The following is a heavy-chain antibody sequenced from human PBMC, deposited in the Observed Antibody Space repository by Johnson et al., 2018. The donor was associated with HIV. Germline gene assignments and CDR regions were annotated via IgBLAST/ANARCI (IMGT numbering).Heavy chain of an antibody. Sequence: QVQLVESGGGVVQPGGSLRLSCVVYGFTFSSNGMHWVRQAPGKGLEWVAFIRFDGSSKYYGDSVKGRFSISRDNSKNTLYLQMNSLRAEDTAVYYCAKDRAHSSNYLDAFDIWGQGTMVTVSS. CDR2: IRFDGSSK. V-gene: IGHV3-30*02. CDR1: GFTFSSNG. J-gene: IGHJ3*02. CDR3: AKDRAHSSNYLDAFDI. D-gene: IGHD3-22*01.